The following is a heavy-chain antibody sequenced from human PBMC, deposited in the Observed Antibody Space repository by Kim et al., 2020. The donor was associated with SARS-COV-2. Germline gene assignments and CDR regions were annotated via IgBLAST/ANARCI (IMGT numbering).Heavy chain of an antibody. CDR2: IKSKADSRTI. CDR3: NTDPHMDRGGCSYDF. V-gene: IGHV3-15*01. CDR1: GITFSNAW. J-gene: IGHJ4*02. Sequence: GGSLRLSCAASGITFSNAWMSWVRQAPGKGLEWVGGIKSKADSRTIAYAAPVQGRFTISRDDSKNTLYLNMNRLKTEDTGVYYWNTDPHMDRGGCSYDFWGQGTLVTVSS. D-gene: IGHD3-10*01.